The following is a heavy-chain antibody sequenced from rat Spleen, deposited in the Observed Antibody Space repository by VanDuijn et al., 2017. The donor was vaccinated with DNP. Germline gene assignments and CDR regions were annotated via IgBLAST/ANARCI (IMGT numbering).Heavy chain of an antibody. CDR2: ISTSGGST. Sequence: EVQLVESGGGLVQPGNSLKLSCAASGFTFSSFPMAWVRQAPTKGLEWVATISTSGGSTYYRDSVKGRFTISRDNAKSTLYLQMNSLRSEDTATYYCTRDNYSSYMPYYYAMDAWGQGTSVTVSS. V-gene: IGHV5-46*01. J-gene: IGHJ4*01. CDR3: TRDNYSSYMPYYYAMDA. D-gene: IGHD1-2*01. CDR1: GFTFSSFP.